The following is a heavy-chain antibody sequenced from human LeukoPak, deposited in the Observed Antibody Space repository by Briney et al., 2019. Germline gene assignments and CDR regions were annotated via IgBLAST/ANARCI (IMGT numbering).Heavy chain of an antibody. J-gene: IGHJ4*02. D-gene: IGHD3-22*01. Sequence: SETLSLTCTVSGGSGGSISSSNWWNWVRQPPGKGLEWIGEIYHSGSTNYNPSLKSRVTISVDPSKNQFSLKLSSMTAADTAVYYCAREVDTSGYYYSDYWGQGTLVTVSS. CDR2: IYHSGST. CDR1: GGSGGSISSSNW. CDR3: AREVDTSGYYYSDY. V-gene: IGHV4-4*02.